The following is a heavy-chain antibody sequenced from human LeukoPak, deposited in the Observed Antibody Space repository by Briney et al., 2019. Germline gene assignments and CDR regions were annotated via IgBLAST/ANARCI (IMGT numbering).Heavy chain of an antibody. CDR3: ANHLGSGWSFHY. CDR1: GFTFSSYW. CDR2: IKEDGGEK. J-gene: IGHJ4*02. D-gene: IGHD6-19*01. Sequence: PGGSLRLSCAASGFTFSSYWMSWVRQAPGKGLEWVANIKEDGGEKYSVDSVKGRFTISRDNSKNTLHLQMNSLRAEDTAVYYCANHLGSGWSFHYWGQGTLVTVSS. V-gene: IGHV3-7*01.